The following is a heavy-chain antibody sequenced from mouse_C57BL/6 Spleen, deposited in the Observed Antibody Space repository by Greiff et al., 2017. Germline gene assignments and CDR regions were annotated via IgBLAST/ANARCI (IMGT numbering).Heavy chain of an antibody. CDR2: IDPSDSYT. D-gene: IGHD1-1*01. J-gene: IGHJ1*03. V-gene: IGHV1-50*01. CDR1: GYTFTSYW. CDR3: GRSDGSSWYFDV. Sequence: QVQLQQPGAELVKPGASVKLSCKASGYTFTSYWMQWVKQRPGQGLEWIGEIDPSDSYTNYNQKFKGKATLTVDTSSSTAYMQLSSLTSEDSAVYYCGRSDGSSWYFDVWGTGTTVTVSS.